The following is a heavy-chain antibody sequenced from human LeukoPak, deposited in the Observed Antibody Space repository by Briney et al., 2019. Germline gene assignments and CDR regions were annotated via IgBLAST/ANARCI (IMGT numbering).Heavy chain of an antibody. Sequence: AGGSLRLSCAASGFTFSSYSMNWVRQAPGKGLEWVSSISSSSSYIYYADSVKGRFTISRDNAKNSLYLQMNSLRAEDTAVYYCARDPEYYDSSGYGDYWGPGTLVTVSS. CDR1: GFTFSSYS. D-gene: IGHD3-22*01. CDR3: ARDPEYYDSSGYGDY. J-gene: IGHJ4*02. CDR2: ISSSSSYI. V-gene: IGHV3-21*01.